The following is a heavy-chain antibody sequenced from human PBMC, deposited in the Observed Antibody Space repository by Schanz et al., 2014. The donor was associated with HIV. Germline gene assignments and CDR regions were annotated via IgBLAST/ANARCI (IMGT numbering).Heavy chain of an antibody. J-gene: IGHJ6*02. Sequence: QVQLVESGGGVVQPGRSLRLSCAASGFTFSSYAMHWVRQAPGKGLEWVAVISYDGSDKYYADSGKGRFTISRDNSKNTLFLQMNSLRGEDTAVYYCARRDYGDYYYYYGMDVWGQGTTVTVSS. V-gene: IGHV3-30*04. D-gene: IGHD4-17*01. CDR2: ISYDGSDK. CDR1: GFTFSSYA. CDR3: ARRDYGDYYYYYGMDV.